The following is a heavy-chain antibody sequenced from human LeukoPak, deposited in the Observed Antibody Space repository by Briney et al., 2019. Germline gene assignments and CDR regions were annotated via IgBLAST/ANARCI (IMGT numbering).Heavy chain of an antibody. CDR1: GGSISNYF. D-gene: IGHD3-22*01. CDR2: THSSGNT. Sequence: SETLSLTCTASGGSISNYFWTWIRQPPGTGLDWIGYTHSSGNTNYNPSLKSRVTMSVDTSKNQFSLKLTSVTAADTAIYYCARFEKFYDSSVHYLDYWGQGTLVTVSS. CDR3: ARFEKFYDSSVHYLDY. J-gene: IGHJ4*02. V-gene: IGHV4-59*01.